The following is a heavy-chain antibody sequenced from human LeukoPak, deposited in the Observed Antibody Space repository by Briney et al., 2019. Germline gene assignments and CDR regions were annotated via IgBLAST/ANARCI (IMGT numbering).Heavy chain of an antibody. Sequence: GGSLRLSCAASGFTFSSSWMSWVRQAPGKGLEWVANIKEDGSEKYYVDSVKGRFTISRDNAKNSLSLQMSSLRAEDTAVYYCAKDGPMVRRGIDYWGQGTLVTVSS. CDR1: GFTFSSSW. D-gene: IGHD4-23*01. CDR3: AKDGPMVRRGIDY. J-gene: IGHJ4*02. CDR2: IKEDGSEK. V-gene: IGHV3-7*03.